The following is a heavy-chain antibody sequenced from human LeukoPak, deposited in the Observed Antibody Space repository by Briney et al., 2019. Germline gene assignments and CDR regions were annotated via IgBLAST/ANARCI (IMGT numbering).Heavy chain of an antibody. CDR3: ARNYDSSGYNWFDP. D-gene: IGHD3-22*01. V-gene: IGHV4-61*09. Sequence: SETLSLTCTVSGGIISGGSHYWGWIRQPAGKGLEWVGHIYTSGSTNYNPSLKSRVTISVDTSKNQFSLKLSSVTAADTAVYYCARNYDSSGYNWFDPWGQGTLVTVSS. CDR2: IYTSGST. CDR1: GGIISGGSHY. J-gene: IGHJ5*02.